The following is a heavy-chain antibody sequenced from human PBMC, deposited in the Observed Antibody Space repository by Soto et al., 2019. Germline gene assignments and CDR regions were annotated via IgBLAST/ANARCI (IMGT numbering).Heavy chain of an antibody. D-gene: IGHD6-6*01. CDR3: AKDHAREQFVRGENWFDS. Sequence: SLRLSCTASGFTFTNYAMSWARQAPGKGLEWVSTISGSGVRTYYADSVKGRFTVSRDNSKSTLDLQMNSLRAEDTAIYYCAKDHAREQFVRGENWFDSWGQGTLVTVSS. CDR2: ISGSGVRT. J-gene: IGHJ5*01. CDR1: GFTFTNYA. V-gene: IGHV3-23*01.